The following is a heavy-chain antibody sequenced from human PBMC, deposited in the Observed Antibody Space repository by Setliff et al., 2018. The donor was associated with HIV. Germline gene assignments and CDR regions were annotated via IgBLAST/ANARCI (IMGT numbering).Heavy chain of an antibody. CDR2: IKQDGSEE. D-gene: IGHD5-12*01. V-gene: IGHV3-7*02. CDR1: GFTFSRYW. J-gene: IGHJ5*02. Sequence: PGGFLRLSCAASGFTFSRYWMTWVRQAPGKGLEWVANIKQDGSEEHYGDSVKGRFTVSRDNAKNTLYLQMNSLRAEDTAVYYCARVASGYDYGWLDPWGQGTLVTVSS. CDR3: ARVASGYDYGWLDP.